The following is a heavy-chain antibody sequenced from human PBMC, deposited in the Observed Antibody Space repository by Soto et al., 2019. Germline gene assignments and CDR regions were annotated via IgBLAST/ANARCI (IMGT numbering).Heavy chain of an antibody. CDR1: GGSFSGYY. CDR2: INHSGST. J-gene: IGHJ4*02. CDR3: ASSSYGPYYFDY. V-gene: IGHV4-34*01. Sequence: QVQLQQWGAGLLKPSETLSLTCAVYGGSFSGYYWSWIRQPPGKGLEWIGEINHSGSTNYNPSLKSRVTISVDTSKNQLSLKLSSVTAADTAVYYCASSSYGPYYFDYWGQGTLVTVSS. D-gene: IGHD5-18*01.